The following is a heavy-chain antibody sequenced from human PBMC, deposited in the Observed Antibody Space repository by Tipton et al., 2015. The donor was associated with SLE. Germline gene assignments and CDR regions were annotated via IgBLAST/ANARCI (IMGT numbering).Heavy chain of an antibody. Sequence: TLSLTCTVSGGSISSSSYYWGWIRHPPGRGLEWIGTIYYSGSTYYNPSLKSRVTISVDTSKNQFSLKLSSVTAADTAVYYCARVGVVTPFDYWGQGTLVTVSS. V-gene: IGHV4-39*07. CDR1: GGSISSSSYY. D-gene: IGHD4-23*01. J-gene: IGHJ4*02. CDR3: ARVGVVTPFDY. CDR2: IYYSGST.